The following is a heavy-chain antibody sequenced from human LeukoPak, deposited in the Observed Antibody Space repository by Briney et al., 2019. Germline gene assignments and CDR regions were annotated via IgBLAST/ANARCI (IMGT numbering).Heavy chain of an antibody. CDR3: ARVGYYDSSGYYGFFDN. Sequence: PSETLSLTCTVSGGSISSSSYHWGWIRQPPGKGLEWIGSIYYSRSTYYNPSLKSRVTISKDTSKNQISLKLSSVTAADTAVYYCARVGYYDSSGYYGFFDNWGQGTLVTVSS. V-gene: IGHV4-39*07. CDR1: GGSISSSSYH. J-gene: IGHJ4*02. D-gene: IGHD3-22*01. CDR2: IYYSRST.